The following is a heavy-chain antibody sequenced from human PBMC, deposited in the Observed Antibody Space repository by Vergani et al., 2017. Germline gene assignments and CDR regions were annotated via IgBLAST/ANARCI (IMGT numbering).Heavy chain of an antibody. CDR1: GYTFTGYY. J-gene: IGHJ4*02. Sequence: QVQLVQSGAEVKKPGASVKVSCKASGYTFTGYYMHWVRQAPGQGLEWMGIINPSGGSTSYAQKFQGRVTMTRDTSTSTVYMELSSLRSEDTAVYYCARYSGSYVGFDYWGQGTLVTVSS. V-gene: IGHV1-46*03. CDR2: INPSGGST. CDR3: ARYSGSYVGFDY. D-gene: IGHD1-26*01.